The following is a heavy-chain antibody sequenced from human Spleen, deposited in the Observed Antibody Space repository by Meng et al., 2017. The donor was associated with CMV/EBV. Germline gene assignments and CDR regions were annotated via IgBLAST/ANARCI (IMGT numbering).Heavy chain of an antibody. Sequence: LQQSGPSLVKPSRTLSLTCAISGDSVTNNIAAWNWIRQSPSRGLEWLGRTYYRSKWYNDYAVSVKNRMTINPDTSKNQFSLQLNSVTPEDTAVYYCVRDQLGLDYWGQGTLVTVSS. CDR1: GDSVTNNIAA. J-gene: IGHJ4*02. V-gene: IGHV6-1*01. CDR3: VRDQLGLDY. CDR2: TYYRSKWYN. D-gene: IGHD1-1*01.